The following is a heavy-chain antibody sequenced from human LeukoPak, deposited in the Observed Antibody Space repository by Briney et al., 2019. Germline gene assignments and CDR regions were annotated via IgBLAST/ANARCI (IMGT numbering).Heavy chain of an antibody. CDR1: GYSITSYW. Sequence: GESLMISCKGSGYSITSYWISCVGQMPGKGLVGLAWINPSDSYTNYSLSLQGHVTISADKSISTAYLQWSSLKASDTAMYYCARHEAGTLRFDYWGQGTLVTVSS. CDR2: INPSDSYT. J-gene: IGHJ4*02. D-gene: IGHD6-19*01. V-gene: IGHV5-10-1*01. CDR3: ARHEAGTLRFDY.